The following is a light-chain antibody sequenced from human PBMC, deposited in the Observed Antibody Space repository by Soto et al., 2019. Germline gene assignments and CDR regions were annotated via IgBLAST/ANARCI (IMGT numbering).Light chain of an antibody. CDR1: QSINRR. Sequence: DIQMTQSPSTLSASVGDRVTITCRASQSINRRLAWYQQKPGKAPNLLIYDASTLESGVPARFSGGDSGTEFTLTISSLQPDDFTTFYCHQYNSYPWTFGQGTKVDIK. V-gene: IGKV1-5*01. J-gene: IGKJ1*01. CDR3: HQYNSYPWT. CDR2: DAS.